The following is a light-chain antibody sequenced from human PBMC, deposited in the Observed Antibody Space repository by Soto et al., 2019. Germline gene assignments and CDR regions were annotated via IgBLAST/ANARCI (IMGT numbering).Light chain of an antibody. J-gene: IGKJ1*01. CDR3: QQYDRASWT. CDR2: RAS. V-gene: IGKV1-5*03. Sequence: DIQMTQSPSTLSASVGDRVIITCRASQSISSWLAWYQQKPGKAPNLLIYRASTLKSGIPSRFSGSGAGTEFTLTLSSLQPDDCATYYCQQYDRASWTFGPGTKVEIK. CDR1: QSISSW.